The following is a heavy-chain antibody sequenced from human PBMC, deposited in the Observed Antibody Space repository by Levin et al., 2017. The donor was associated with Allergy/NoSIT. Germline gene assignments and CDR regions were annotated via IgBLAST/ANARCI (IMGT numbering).Heavy chain of an antibody. V-gene: IGHV3-48*02. CDR3: ARDSLRYFDWLLYSGAFDI. CDR2: ISSSSSTI. J-gene: IGHJ3*02. Sequence: LSLTCAASGFTFSSYSMNWVRQAPGKGLEWVSYISSSSSTIYYADSVKGRFTISRDNAKNSLYLQMNSLRDEDTAVYYCARDSLRYFDWLLYSGAFDIWGQGTMVTVSS. CDR1: GFTFSSYS. D-gene: IGHD3-9*01.